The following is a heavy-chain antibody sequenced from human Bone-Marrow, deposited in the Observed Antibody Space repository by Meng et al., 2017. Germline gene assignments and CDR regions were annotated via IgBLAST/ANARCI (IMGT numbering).Heavy chain of an antibody. D-gene: IGHD1-26*01. Sequence: ASVKVSCKASGYTFTSYDINWVRQATGQGLEWMGWMNPNSGNTGYAQKFQGRVTMTRNTSISTAYMELSSLRSEDTAVYYCARGGFSGSYFGLGYYYYGMDVWGQGTTVTVSS. CDR3: ARGGFSGSYFGLGYYYYGMDV. V-gene: IGHV1-8*01. CDR1: GYTFTSYD. J-gene: IGHJ6*02. CDR2: MNPNSGNT.